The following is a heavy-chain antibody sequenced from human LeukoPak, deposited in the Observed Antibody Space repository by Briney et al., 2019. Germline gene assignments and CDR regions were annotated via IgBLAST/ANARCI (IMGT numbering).Heavy chain of an antibody. D-gene: IGHD2-2*01. J-gene: IGHJ5*02. Sequence: GGSLRLSCAASGFTVSSNYMSWVRQAPGKGLEWVSVIYSGGSTYYADSVKGRFTISRDNSKNTLYLQMNSLRAEDTAVYYCARDVGYCSSTSCPWGQGTLVTVSS. CDR3: ARDVGYCSSTSCP. CDR1: GFTVSSNY. V-gene: IGHV3-66*01. CDR2: IYSGGST.